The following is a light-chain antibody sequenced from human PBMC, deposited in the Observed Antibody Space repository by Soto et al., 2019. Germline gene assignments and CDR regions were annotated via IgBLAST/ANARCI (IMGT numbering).Light chain of an antibody. CDR2: EVS. V-gene: IGLV2-8*01. CDR1: SSDVGGYNY. CDR3: SSYAGSNTFI. J-gene: IGLJ2*01. Sequence: QSALTQPPSASGSPGQSVTISCTGTSSDVGGYNYVSWYQQYPGKAPKLMIYEVSKGPSGVPDRFSGSKSGNTASLTVSGLQAEDEAHYYCSSYAGSNTFIFGGGTKLTVL.